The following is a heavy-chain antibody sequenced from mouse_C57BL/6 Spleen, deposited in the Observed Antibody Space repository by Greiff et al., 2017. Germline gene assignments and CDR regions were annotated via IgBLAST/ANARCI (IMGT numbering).Heavy chain of an antibody. V-gene: IGHV1-52*01. CDR2: IDPSDSET. CDR3: ARRKSSYGGMDY. D-gene: IGHD1-1*01. CDR1: GYTFTSYW. J-gene: IGHJ4*01. Sequence: VQLQQPGAELVRPGSSVKLSCKASGYTFTSYWMHWVKQRPIQGLEWIGNIDPSDSETHYNQKFKDKATLTVDKSSSTAYMQLSSLTSEDSAVDYCARRKSSYGGMDYWGQGTSVTVSS.